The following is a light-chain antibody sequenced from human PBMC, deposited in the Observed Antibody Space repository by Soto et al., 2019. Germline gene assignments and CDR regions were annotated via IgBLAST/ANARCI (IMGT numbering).Light chain of an antibody. CDR1: QSISNNH. CDR3: EYSGTSIT. V-gene: IGKV3-20*01. J-gene: IGKJ4*01. Sequence: EIVLTQSPGTLSLSPGERVTLSCRASQSISNNHLAWYQQKPGPAPRLLIHGTSNRATGIPDRFSGSGYGTDFTLNFSRLEPEDFAVYYCEYSGTSITFGGGPKVDIX. CDR2: GTS.